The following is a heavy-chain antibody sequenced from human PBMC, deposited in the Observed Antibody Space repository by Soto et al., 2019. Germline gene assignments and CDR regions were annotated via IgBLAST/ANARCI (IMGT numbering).Heavy chain of an antibody. CDR1: GGSFSGYY. D-gene: IGHD6-13*01. CDR2: INHSGAT. J-gene: IGHJ4*02. Sequence: QVQLQQWGAGLLKPSETLSLTCAVYGGSFSGYYWSWIRQPPGKGLEWIGEINHSGATNYNPSLKSRGTISVAASKNQCSLKLSSVTAADSAVYYCARGYGSNFDYWGQGTLVTVSS. CDR3: ARGYGSNFDY. V-gene: IGHV4-34*01.